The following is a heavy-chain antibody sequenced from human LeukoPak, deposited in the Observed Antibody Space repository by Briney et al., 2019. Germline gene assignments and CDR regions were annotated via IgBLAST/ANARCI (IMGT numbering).Heavy chain of an antibody. CDR2: ISYDGSNK. J-gene: IGHJ4*02. CDR3: ARSTVTFDY. D-gene: IGHD4-17*01. Sequence: GGSLRLSCAASGFTFRSYATHWVRQAPGKRLEWVAIISYDGSNKYYADSVKGRFTISRDNSKNTLYLQMNSLRAEDTAVYYCARSTVTFDYWGQGTLVTVSS. CDR1: GFTFRSYA. V-gene: IGHV3-30-3*01.